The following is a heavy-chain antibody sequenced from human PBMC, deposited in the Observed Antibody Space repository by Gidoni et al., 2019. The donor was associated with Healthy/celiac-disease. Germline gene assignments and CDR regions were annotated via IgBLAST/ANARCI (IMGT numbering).Heavy chain of an antibody. D-gene: IGHD6-19*01. CDR1: GYTFPGYY. Sequence: QVQLVQSGAEVKKHGASVTVSCKASGYTFPGYYMHWVRQAPVQGLEWMGWINPNSGGTNYAQKFQGWVTMTRDTSISTAYMELSRLRSDDTAVYYCARSRIAVAGTGREDVDYWGQGTLVTVSS. V-gene: IGHV1-2*04. CDR3: ARSRIAVAGTGREDVDY. CDR2: INPNSGGT. J-gene: IGHJ4*02.